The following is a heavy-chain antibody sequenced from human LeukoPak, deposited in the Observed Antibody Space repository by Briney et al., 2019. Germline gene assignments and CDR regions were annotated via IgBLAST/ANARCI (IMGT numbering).Heavy chain of an antibody. D-gene: IGHD5-18*01. CDR2: IYYSGST. CDR3: ARDGVDTTMAHYFDY. CDR1: GGSMSSGAYH. V-gene: IGHV4-31*03. Sequence: SETLSLTCTVSGGSMSSGAYHWSWIRQYPGKGLEWIGYIYYSGSTYYNPSLKSRVTISVDMSKDQFSLKLNSVTAADTAVYYCARDGVDTTMAHYFDYWGQGTLVTVSS. J-gene: IGHJ4*02.